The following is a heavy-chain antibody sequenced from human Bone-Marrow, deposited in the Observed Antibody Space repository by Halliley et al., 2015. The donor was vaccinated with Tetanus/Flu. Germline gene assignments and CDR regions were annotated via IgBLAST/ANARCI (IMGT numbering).Heavy chain of an antibody. Sequence: VSNISGSGDNTHYADSVKGRFTISRDKSKHTVYLKMNSLRVEDTAVHYCAKEDGPHSGYEMDVWGQGTTVTVSS. CDR2: ISGSGDNT. J-gene: IGHJ6*02. D-gene: IGHD6-13*01. V-gene: IGHV3-23*01. CDR3: AKEDGPHSGYEMDV.